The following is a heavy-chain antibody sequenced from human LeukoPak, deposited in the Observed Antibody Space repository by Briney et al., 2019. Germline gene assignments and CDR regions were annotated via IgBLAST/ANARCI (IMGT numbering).Heavy chain of an antibody. Sequence: SEILSLTCTVSGGSISSGGYYWSWIRQHPGKGLEWIGYIYYSGSTYYNPSLKSRVTISVDTSKNQFSLKLSSVTAADTAVYYCAREIAAAGTTFDYWGQGTLVTVSS. J-gene: IGHJ4*02. CDR1: GGSISSGGYY. CDR3: AREIAAAGTTFDY. V-gene: IGHV4-31*03. CDR2: IYYSGST. D-gene: IGHD6-13*01.